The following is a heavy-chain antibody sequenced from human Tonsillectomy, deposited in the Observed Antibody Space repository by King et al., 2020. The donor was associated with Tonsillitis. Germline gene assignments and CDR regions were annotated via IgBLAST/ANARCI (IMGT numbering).Heavy chain of an antibody. CDR2: ISYDGKNK. Sequence: VQLVESGGGVVQPGTSLRLSCEVSAFTFRTYVLDWVRQAPGKGLECVAVISYDGKNKVYAESVTGRFTISRYTSKNTLFMQLNSLGPEDTAVYYCAVRRDCSDSNCYNAFYIWGQGTMVTVSS. CDR3: AVRRDCSDSNCYNAFYI. CDR1: AFTFRTYV. J-gene: IGHJ3*02. D-gene: IGHD2-2*02. V-gene: IGHV3-30*04.